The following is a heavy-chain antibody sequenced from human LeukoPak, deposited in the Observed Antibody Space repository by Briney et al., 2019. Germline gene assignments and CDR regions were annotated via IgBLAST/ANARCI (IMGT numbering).Heavy chain of an antibody. Sequence: GGSLRLSCAASGFTFSDAWMSWVRQAPGMGLEWVGXIKSKTDGGTTDYAAPVKGRFTISRDDSKTTLYLQINSLKTDDTAVYYCTADMPTSSRASDYWGQGTLVTVSS. CDR1: GFTFSDAW. J-gene: IGHJ4*02. CDR2: IKSKTDGGTT. V-gene: IGHV3-15*01. D-gene: IGHD1-26*01. CDR3: TADMPTSSRASDY.